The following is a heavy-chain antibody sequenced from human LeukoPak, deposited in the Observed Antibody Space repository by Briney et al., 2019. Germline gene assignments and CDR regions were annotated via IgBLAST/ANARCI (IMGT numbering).Heavy chain of an antibody. J-gene: IGHJ4*02. D-gene: IGHD3-22*01. Sequence: SETLSLTCAVYGGSFSGYYWSWIRQPPGKGLEWIGEINHSGSTNYNPSLKSRVTISVDTSKNQFSLKLSSVTAADTAVYYCARRGRDYYDSSGYHRSYYFDYWGQGTLVTVSS. CDR1: GGSFSGYY. V-gene: IGHV4-34*01. CDR3: ARRGRDYYDSSGYHRSYYFDY. CDR2: INHSGST.